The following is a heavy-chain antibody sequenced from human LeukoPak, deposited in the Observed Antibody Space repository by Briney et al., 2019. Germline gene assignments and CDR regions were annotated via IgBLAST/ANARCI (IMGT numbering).Heavy chain of an antibody. D-gene: IGHD4-23*01. CDR1: GFTVSTYW. Sequence: PGGSLRLSCAASGFTVSTYWMHWVRQAPGKGLVWVSRINSDGSSTTYADSAKGRFTISRDNANNTLYLQMNSLRAEDTAVYYCTRETVVNQRALDYWGQGTLVTVSS. V-gene: IGHV3-74*03. CDR3: TRETVVNQRALDY. J-gene: IGHJ4*02. CDR2: INSDGSST.